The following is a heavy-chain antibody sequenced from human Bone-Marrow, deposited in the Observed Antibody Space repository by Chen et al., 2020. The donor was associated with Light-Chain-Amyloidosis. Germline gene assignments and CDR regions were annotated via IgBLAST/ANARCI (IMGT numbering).Heavy chain of an antibody. J-gene: IGHJ4*02. CDR2: SYPDSADA. D-gene: IGHD5-12*01. V-gene: IGHV5-51*01. Sequence: EVQLEQSGPEVKKPGESLKISCKGSGYTFPNYWIGWVRQMPGKGLEWMGVSYPDSADAGYGPSFEGQVTSSADNAITPAYLQWGSLKASDTAMYYCARRRDGYNFDYWGQGTLVTVSS. CDR1: GYTFPNYW. CDR3: ARRRDGYNFDY.